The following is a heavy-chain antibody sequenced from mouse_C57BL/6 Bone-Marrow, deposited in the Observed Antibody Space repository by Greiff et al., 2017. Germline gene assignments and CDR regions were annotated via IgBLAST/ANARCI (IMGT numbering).Heavy chain of an antibody. Sequence: EVQGVESGAELVKPGASVKLSCTASGFNIKDYYMHWVKQRTEQGLEWIGRIDPEDGETKYAPKFQGKATITADTSSNTAYLQLSSLTSEDTAVYYCASRGIYYDYSYAMDYWGQGTSVTVSS. CDR1: GFNIKDYY. V-gene: IGHV14-2*01. CDR2: IDPEDGET. CDR3: ASRGIYYDYSYAMDY. J-gene: IGHJ4*01. D-gene: IGHD2-4*01.